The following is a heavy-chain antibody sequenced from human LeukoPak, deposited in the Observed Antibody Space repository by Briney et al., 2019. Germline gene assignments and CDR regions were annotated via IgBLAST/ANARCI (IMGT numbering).Heavy chain of an antibody. CDR3: ARGGDGYNSDLDY. CDR2: ISGSGGST. V-gene: IGHV3-23*01. J-gene: IGHJ4*02. Sequence: GGSLRLSCAASGFTFSSYAMSWLRQAPGKGLEWVSAISGSGGSTYYADSVKGRFTLSRDNSKNTLNLQMNSLRAEDTAMYYCARGGDGYNSDLDYWGQGTLVTVSS. CDR1: GFTFSSYA. D-gene: IGHD5-24*01.